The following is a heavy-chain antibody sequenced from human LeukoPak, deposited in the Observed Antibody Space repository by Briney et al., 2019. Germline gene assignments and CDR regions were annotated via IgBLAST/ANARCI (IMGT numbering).Heavy chain of an antibody. CDR2: FDPEDGET. V-gene: IGHV1-24*01. Sequence: ASVKVSCKVSGYTLTELSMHWVRQAPGKGLEWMGGFDPEDGETIYAQKFQGRVTMTEDTSTDTAYMELSSVTAADTAVYYCARDTVWGGARNGQAFDYWGQGTLVTVSS. CDR1: GYTLTELS. J-gene: IGHJ4*02. CDR3: ARDTVWGGARNGQAFDY. D-gene: IGHD3-16*01.